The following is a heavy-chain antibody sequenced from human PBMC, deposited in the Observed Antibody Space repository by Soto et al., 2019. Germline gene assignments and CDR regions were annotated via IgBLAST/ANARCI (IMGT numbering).Heavy chain of an antibody. D-gene: IGHD3-3*01. V-gene: IGHV4-59*01. CDR2: IYYSGST. J-gene: IGHJ5*02. CDR1: GGSISSYY. CDR3: ARDIRYDFWSGYPAKNWFDP. Sequence: SETLSLTCTVSGGSISSYYWSWIQQPPGKGLEWIGYIYYSGSTNYNPSLKSRVTISVDTSKNQFSLKLSSVTAADTAVYYCARDIRYDFWSGYPAKNWFDPWGQGTLVTVS.